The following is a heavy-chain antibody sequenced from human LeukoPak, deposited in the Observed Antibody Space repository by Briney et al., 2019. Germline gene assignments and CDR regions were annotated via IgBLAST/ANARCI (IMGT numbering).Heavy chain of an antibody. V-gene: IGHV1-46*01. CDR1: GYSFTNKH. CDR3: ARECCGGWYAHRGIDLDY. Sequence: ASVKVSCKASGYSFTNKHMHWVRQAPGQGLEWMEIINHRGGDTNYAQKFQGRVTMTSDTSTSTVYMGMSSLRSEDTAVYYCARECCGGWYAHRGIDLDYWGQGTLVSVSS. J-gene: IGHJ4*02. D-gene: IGHD6-19*01. CDR2: INHRGGDT.